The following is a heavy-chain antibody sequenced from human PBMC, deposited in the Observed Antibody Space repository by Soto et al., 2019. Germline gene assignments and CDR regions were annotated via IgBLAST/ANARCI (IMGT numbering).Heavy chain of an antibody. CDR3: ARVHRYYYDSSGYYYYFDY. J-gene: IGHJ4*02. Sequence: GGSLRLSCAASGFTVSSNYMSWVRQAPGKGLEWVSVIYSGGSTYYADSVKGRFTISRHNSKNTLYLQMNSLRAEDTAVYYCARVHRYYYDSSGYYYYFDYWGQGTLVTVSS. D-gene: IGHD3-22*01. CDR1: GFTVSSNY. CDR2: IYSGGST. V-gene: IGHV3-53*04.